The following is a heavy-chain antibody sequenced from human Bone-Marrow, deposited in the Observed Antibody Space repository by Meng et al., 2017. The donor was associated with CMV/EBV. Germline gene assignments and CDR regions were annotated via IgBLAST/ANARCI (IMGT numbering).Heavy chain of an antibody. V-gene: IGHV1-69*10. Sequence: SVKVSCKASGGTFSSYSISWVRQAPGQGLEWMGGIIPILGTRKYAQKFQGRVTITADRSTSTAYIELSSLRSEDTAIYYCASSVVYYDALTGPGMDVWGQGTAVTVSS. CDR1: GGTFSSYS. J-gene: IGHJ6*02. CDR3: ASSVVYYDALTGPGMDV. CDR2: IIPILGTR. D-gene: IGHD3-9*01.